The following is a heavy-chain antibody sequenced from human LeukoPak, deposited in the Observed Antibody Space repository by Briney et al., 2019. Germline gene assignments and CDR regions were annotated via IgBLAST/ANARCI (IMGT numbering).Heavy chain of an antibody. CDR2: IKPDGSQT. J-gene: IGHJ4*02. D-gene: IGHD3-10*01. V-gene: IGHV3-7*01. CDR1: GFTFSNSW. CDR3: FGSGSYSK. Sequence: GGSLRLSCAASGFTFSNSWINWVRQALGKGLERVANIKPDGSQTFYLDSVKGRFTVSRDNAKHSAYLQMNSLRAEDTAVYYCFGSGSYSKWDQGTLVTVSS.